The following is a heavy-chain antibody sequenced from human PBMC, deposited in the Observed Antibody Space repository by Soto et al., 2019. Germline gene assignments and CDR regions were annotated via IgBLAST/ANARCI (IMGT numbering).Heavy chain of an antibody. D-gene: IGHD3-22*01. CDR1: GFSFSSYG. CDR3: AKDTYYYDSSGYYIFDY. CDR2: ISYDGSNE. J-gene: IGHJ4*02. V-gene: IGHV3-30*18. Sequence: QVQLVESGGGVVQPGRFLRLCCAASGFSFSSYGMHWVRQAPGKGLEWVAVISYDGSNEHYADSVKGRFTISRDNSKDTVYLQMNSLRAEDTAVYYCAKDTYYYDSSGYYIFDYWGQGTLVTVSS.